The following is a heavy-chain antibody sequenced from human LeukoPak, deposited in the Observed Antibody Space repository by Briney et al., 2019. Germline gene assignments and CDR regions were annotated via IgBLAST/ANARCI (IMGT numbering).Heavy chain of an antibody. CDR1: GYTFTSYG. CDR2: ISAYNGNT. J-gene: IGHJ5*02. D-gene: IGHD2-2*01. V-gene: IGHV1-18*01. Sequence: GASVKVSCKASGYTFTSYGISWVRQAPGQGLEWMGWISAYNGNTNYAQKLQGSVTMTTDTSTSTAYMELRSLRSDDTAVYYCARVVVVPAATPANWFDPWGQGTLVTVSS. CDR3: ARVVVVPAATPANWFDP.